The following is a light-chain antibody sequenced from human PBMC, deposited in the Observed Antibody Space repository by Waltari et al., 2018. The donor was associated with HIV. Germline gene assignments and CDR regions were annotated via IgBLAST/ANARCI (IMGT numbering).Light chain of an antibody. CDR2: RNN. CDR1: SSNIGSNY. CDR3: AAWDDSLSGVV. J-gene: IGLJ2*01. V-gene: IGLV1-47*01. Sequence: QSVLTQPPSASGTPGQRVTISCSGSSSNIGSNYVYSYQQLPGTAPKLLIYRNNQRPSGVPDRFSGSKSGTSASLAISGLRSEDEADYYCAAWDDSLSGVVFGGGTKLTVL.